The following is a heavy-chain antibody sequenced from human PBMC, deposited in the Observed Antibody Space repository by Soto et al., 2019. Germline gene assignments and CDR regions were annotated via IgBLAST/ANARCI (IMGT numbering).Heavy chain of an antibody. Sequence: EVQLLESGRGLVQPGGSLRLSCAASGFTFSSSAMSWVRQARGKGLEWVSSISNSGGSTYYADSVKGRFTISRDNSKNTLYLQMNSLQAEDTAVYYCAKGCGGDCYSGVQYWGQGTLVTVSS. D-gene: IGHD2-21*02. CDR2: ISNSGGST. CDR1: GFTFSSSA. CDR3: AKGCGGDCYSGVQY. J-gene: IGHJ4*02. V-gene: IGHV3-23*01.